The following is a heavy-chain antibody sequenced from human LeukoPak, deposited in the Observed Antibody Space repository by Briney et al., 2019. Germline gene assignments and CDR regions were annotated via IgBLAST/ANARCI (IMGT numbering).Heavy chain of an antibody. J-gene: IGHJ4*02. D-gene: IGHD6-19*01. V-gene: IGHV3-9*01. CDR1: GFTFNDYA. Sequence: GGSLRLSCVASGFTFNDYAMHWVRQAPGKGLERVSGISWNSGSLGYADSVKGRFTISRDNAKNSLYLQMNSLRAEDTAFYYCAKADSGWTLYYFDYWGQGTLVTVSS. CDR2: ISWNSGSL. CDR3: AKADSGWTLYYFDY.